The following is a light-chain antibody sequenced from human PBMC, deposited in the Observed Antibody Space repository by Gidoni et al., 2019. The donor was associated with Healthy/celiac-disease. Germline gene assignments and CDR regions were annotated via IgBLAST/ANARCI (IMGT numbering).Light chain of an antibody. J-gene: IGKJ4*01. Sequence: EMVLTQSPATLSWSPGERATLPCRASQSVSSYLAWYQQKPGQAPRLLIYDASNRATGIPARFSGSGSGTDFTLTISSLEPEDFAVYYCQQRSNWPPLTFGGGTKVEIK. CDR2: DAS. V-gene: IGKV3-11*01. CDR3: QQRSNWPPLT. CDR1: QSVSSY.